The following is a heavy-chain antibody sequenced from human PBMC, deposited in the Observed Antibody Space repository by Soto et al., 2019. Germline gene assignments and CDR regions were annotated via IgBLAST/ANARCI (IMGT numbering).Heavy chain of an antibody. CDR3: ARHSYYSNPLRFDP. J-gene: IGHJ5*02. V-gene: IGHV4-59*08. D-gene: IGHD4-4*01. CDR1: GGSITGYY. Sequence: QVQLQESGPGLVQPSETLSLTCTVSGGSITGYYWSWIRQPPGKGPEWIGNNHYSGSTNYNPSLKSRVTISVDTSKNQFSLRLSSVTAAETAVYYCARHSYYSNPLRFDPWGQGTLVTVSS. CDR2: NHYSGST.